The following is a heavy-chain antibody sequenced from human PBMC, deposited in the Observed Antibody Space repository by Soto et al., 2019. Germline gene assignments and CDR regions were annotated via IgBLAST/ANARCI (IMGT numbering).Heavy chain of an antibody. D-gene: IGHD6-19*01. Sequence: GSLRLSFSASGFTFSSYAMHWVRQAPGKGLEYFSAISSNGGSTYYADSVKGRFTISRDNSKNTLYLQMSSLRSEDTAVYYCASTGDRSGWTPGYYYYYGMDVWGQGTTVTAP. CDR3: ASTGDRSGWTPGYYYYYGMDV. CDR2: ISSNGGST. CDR1: GFTFSSYA. V-gene: IGHV3-64D*08. J-gene: IGHJ6*02.